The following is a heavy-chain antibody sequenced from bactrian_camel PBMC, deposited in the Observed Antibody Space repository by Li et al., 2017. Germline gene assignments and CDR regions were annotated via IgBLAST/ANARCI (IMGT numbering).Heavy chain of an antibody. D-gene: IGHD1*01. CDR1: GLTYSTMS. CDR2: IDTDGST. V-gene: IGHV3S53*01. Sequence: VQLVESGGGSVQAGGSLRLSCAASGLTYSTMSMAWFRQAPGKLREGVAAIDTDGSTNYAESVQGRFTISQDNAGNTLYLQMNNLKPEDTAVYYCAANLNGWNGDALSPDKYNNYGQGTQVTVS. CDR3: AANLNGWNGDALSPDKYNN. J-gene: IGHJ4*01.